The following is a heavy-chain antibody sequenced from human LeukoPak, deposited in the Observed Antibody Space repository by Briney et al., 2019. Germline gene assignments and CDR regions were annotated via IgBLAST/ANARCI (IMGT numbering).Heavy chain of an antibody. J-gene: IGHJ4*02. CDR2: IYYSGST. CDR1: GGSISSSSYY. Sequence: PSETLSLTCTVSGGSISSSSYYWGWIRQPPGKGLEWIGGIYYSGSTYYNPSLKSRVTISVDTSKNQFSLKLSSVTAADTAVYYCARGVPVDYWGQGTLVTVSS. D-gene: IGHD1-1*01. CDR3: ARGVPVDY. V-gene: IGHV4-39*07.